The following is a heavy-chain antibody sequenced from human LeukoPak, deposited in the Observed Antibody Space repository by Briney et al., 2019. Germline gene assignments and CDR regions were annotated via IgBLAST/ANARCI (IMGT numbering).Heavy chain of an antibody. CDR3: ARSIGYYYPFVF. V-gene: IGHV4-59*08. Sequence: PSETLSLTCTVSGGSISTYYWSWIRQAPGKGLEWIGNIYYSGSTNYNPSLNSRVTMSVDTSQTQFSLRVSSVTAADTAVYYCARSIGYYYPFVFWGQGTLVTVSS. CDR1: GGSISTYY. CDR2: IYYSGST. J-gene: IGHJ4*02. D-gene: IGHD3-22*01.